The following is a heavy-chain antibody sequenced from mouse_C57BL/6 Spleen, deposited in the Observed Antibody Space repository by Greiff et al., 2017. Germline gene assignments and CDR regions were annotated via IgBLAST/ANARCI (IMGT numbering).Heavy chain of an antibody. D-gene: IGHD2-3*01. CDR1: GYTFTSYW. V-gene: IGHV1-64*01. CDR3: ARGRDGYYFAY. CDR2: IHPNSGST. Sequence: QVQLQQPGAELVKPGASVKLSCKASGYTFTSYWMHWVKQRPGQGLEWIGMIHPNSGSTNYNEKFKSKATLTVDKSSNTAYMQLSTLAYEASAVYYCARGRDGYYFAYWGQGTLVTVSA. J-gene: IGHJ3*01.